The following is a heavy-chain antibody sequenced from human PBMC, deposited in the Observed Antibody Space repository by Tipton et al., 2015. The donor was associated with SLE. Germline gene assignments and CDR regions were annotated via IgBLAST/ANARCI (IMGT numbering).Heavy chain of an antibody. J-gene: IGHJ3*02. CDR1: GGSFSGYY. CDR3: ARSCPTQLGIGPDAFDI. Sequence: LRLTCAVYGGSFSGYYWSWIRQPPGKGLEWIGEINHSGSTNYNPSLKSRVTISVDTSKNQFSLKLSSVTAADTAVYYCARSCPTQLGIGPDAFDIWGQGTMVTVSS. D-gene: IGHD7-27*01. CDR2: INHSGST. V-gene: IGHV4-34*01.